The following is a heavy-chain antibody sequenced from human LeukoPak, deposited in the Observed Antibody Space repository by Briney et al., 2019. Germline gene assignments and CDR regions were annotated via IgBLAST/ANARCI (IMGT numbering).Heavy chain of an antibody. Sequence: GGSLRLSCAASGLTLSGYWMHSVRHAPGKGLVWVSRINGDASSTSYADSVKGRFTISRDNAKSTLYLQMNSLRVEDTAVYYCARARGNTYGYFEYWGQGTLVTVSS. CDR3: ARARGNTYGYFEY. CDR2: INGDASST. J-gene: IGHJ4*02. D-gene: IGHD5-18*01. V-gene: IGHV3-74*01. CDR1: GLTLSGYW.